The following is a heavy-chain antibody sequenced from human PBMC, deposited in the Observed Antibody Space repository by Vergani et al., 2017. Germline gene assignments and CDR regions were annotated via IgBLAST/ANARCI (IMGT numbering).Heavy chain of an antibody. D-gene: IGHD5-12*01. CDR3: TKGSVYYHDSAGHGYDPYTGFDL. J-gene: IGHJ3*01. CDR2: SSWNSGAV. Sequence: EVDLLESGGGLAQPGGSLRLSCEASGITFWKSGMHWVRQGPGKGLEWVSGSSWNSGAVDYADSVRGRFTISRDNAKNSLFLEMNSLRFEDTAVYFCTKGSVYYHDSAGHGYDPYTGFDLWGQGTLVTVSS. V-gene: IGHV3-9*01. CDR1: GITFWKSG.